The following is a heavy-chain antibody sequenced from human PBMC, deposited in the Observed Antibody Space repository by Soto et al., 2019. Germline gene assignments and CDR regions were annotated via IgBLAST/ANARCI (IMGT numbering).Heavy chain of an antibody. CDR2: IYYSGST. CDR3: ARVHEVYPYGGSPYYFDY. Sequence: SETLSLTCTVSGGSISSSSYYWGWIRQPPGKGLEWIGSIYYSGSTYYNPSLKSRVTISVDTSKNQFSLKLSSVTAADTAVYYCARVHEVYPYGGSPYYFDYWGQGTLVTVSS. J-gene: IGHJ4*02. V-gene: IGHV4-39*01. CDR1: GGSISSSSYY. D-gene: IGHD5-12*01.